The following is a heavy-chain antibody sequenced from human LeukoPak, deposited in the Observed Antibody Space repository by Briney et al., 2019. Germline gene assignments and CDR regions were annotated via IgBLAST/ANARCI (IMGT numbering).Heavy chain of an antibody. V-gene: IGHV4-4*07. CDR2: FYTSGST. Sequence: SETLSLTCTVSGGSISSYYWSWIRQPAGKGLEWIGRFYTSGSTYYNPSLKSRVTISVDTSKNQFSLKLSSVTAADTAVYYCARLIAVAPHYYFDYWGQGTLVTVSS. J-gene: IGHJ4*02. D-gene: IGHD6-19*01. CDR3: ARLIAVAPHYYFDY. CDR1: GGSISSYY.